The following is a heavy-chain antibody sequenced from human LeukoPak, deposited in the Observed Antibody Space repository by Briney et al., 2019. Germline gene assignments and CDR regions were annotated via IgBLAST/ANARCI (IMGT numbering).Heavy chain of an antibody. Sequence: ASVKVSCKASGYTFTSYGISWVRQAPGQGLEWMGWISAYNGNTNYAQKLQGRVTMTTDTSTSTAYMELRSLRSDDTAVYYCARNRDTVTTERTTFYYYYYYYMDVWGKGTTVTVSS. J-gene: IGHJ6*03. D-gene: IGHD4-17*01. CDR2: ISAYNGNT. CDR1: GYTFTSYG. CDR3: ARNRDTVTTERTTFYYYYYYYMDV. V-gene: IGHV1-18*01.